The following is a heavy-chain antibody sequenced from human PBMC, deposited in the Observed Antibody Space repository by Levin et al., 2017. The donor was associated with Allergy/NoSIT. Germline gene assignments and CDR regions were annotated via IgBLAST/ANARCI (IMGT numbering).Heavy chain of an antibody. CDR2: IGTAGDT. Sequence: GESLKISCAASGFTFSSYDMHWVRQATGKGLEWVSAIGTAGDTYYPGSVKGRFTISRENAKNSLYLQMNSLRAGDTAVYYCARGKRFDYWGQGTLVTVSS. V-gene: IGHV3-13*04. CDR3: ARGKRFDY. D-gene: IGHD1-1*01. CDR1: GFTFSSYD. J-gene: IGHJ4*02.